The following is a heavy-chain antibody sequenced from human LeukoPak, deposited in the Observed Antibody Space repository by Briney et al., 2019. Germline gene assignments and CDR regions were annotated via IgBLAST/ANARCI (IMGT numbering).Heavy chain of an antibody. CDR3: ARGGTYGGYEADFDY. CDR2: IYYSGTT. CDR1: GGSISRYY. D-gene: IGHD5-12*01. V-gene: IGHV4-59*01. Sequence: SETLSLTCTVSGGSISRYYWSWIRQPPGKRLEWIGSIYYSGTTNYNPSLKSRVTISTDTSKNQLSLKLSSVTAADTAVYYCARGGTYGGYEADFDYWGQGTLVTVSS. J-gene: IGHJ4*02.